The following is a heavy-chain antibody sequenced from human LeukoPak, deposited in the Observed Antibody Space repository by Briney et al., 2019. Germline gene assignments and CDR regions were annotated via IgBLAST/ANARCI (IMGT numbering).Heavy chain of an antibody. CDR3: ARRVEMATSYQLIDY. V-gene: IGHV4-39*01. CDR1: GGSISSSRYY. D-gene: IGHD5-24*01. CDR2: IYYSGST. J-gene: IGHJ4*02. Sequence: SETLSLTCTVSGGSISSSRYYWGWIRQPPGKGLEWIGSIYYSGSTYYNPSLKSRVTISVDTSKNQFSLKLSSVTAADTAVYYCARRVEMATSYQLIDYWGQGTLVTVSS.